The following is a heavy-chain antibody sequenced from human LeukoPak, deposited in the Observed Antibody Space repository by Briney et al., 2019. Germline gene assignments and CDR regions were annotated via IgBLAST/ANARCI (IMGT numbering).Heavy chain of an antibody. CDR2: ISGSGGST. CDR1: GFTFSSYA. D-gene: IGHD5-24*01. V-gene: IGHV3-23*01. J-gene: IGHJ4*02. Sequence: GGSLRLSCAASGFTFSSYAMSWVRQAPGKGLNWSQPISGSGGSTYYADPVKGRFTISRDNSKNTLYLQMNSLRAEDTAVYYCAKVKWGRWLQFFDYWGQGTLVTVSS. CDR3: AKVKWGRWLQFFDY.